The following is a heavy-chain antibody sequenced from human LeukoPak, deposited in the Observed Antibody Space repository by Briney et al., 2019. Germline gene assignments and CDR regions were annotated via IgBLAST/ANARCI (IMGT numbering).Heavy chain of an antibody. CDR3: ARALYYYYYMDV. Sequence: PGGSLRLSCAASGFTFSSYAMHWVRQAPGKGLGYVSAISSNGGSTYYANSVKGRFTISRDNSKNTLYLQMGSLRAEDMAVYYCARALYYYYYMDVWGKGTTVTVSS. CDR1: GFTFSSYA. J-gene: IGHJ6*03. V-gene: IGHV3-64*01. CDR2: ISSNGGST.